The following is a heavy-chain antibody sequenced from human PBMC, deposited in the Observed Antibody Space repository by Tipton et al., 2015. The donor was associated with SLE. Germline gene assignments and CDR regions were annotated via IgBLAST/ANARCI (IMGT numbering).Heavy chain of an antibody. D-gene: IGHD3-22*01. CDR1: GFTFSSYS. V-gene: IGHV3-21*01. J-gene: IGHJ3*02. Sequence: GSLRLSCAASGFTFSSYSMNWVRQAPGKGLEWVSSISSSSSYIYYADSVKGRFTISRDNSKNTLYLQMNSLRAEDTAVYYCAKDLYYYDSSGLGYAFDIWGQGTMVTVSS. CDR3: AKDLYYYDSSGLGYAFDI. CDR2: ISSSSSYI.